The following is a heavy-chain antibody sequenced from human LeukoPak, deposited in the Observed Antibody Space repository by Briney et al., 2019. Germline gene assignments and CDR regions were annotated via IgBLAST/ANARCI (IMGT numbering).Heavy chain of an antibody. D-gene: IGHD3-22*01. J-gene: IGHJ6*03. CDR1: GGSISSYY. CDR3: ARETDYYDSSGYNYYYYMDV. Sequence: SETLSLTCTVSGGSISSYYWSWIRQPAGKGLEWIGRIYTSGSTNHNPSLKSRVTMSVDTSKNQFSLKLSSVTAADTAVYYCARETDYYDSSGYNYYYYMDVWGKGTTVTVSS. V-gene: IGHV4-4*07. CDR2: IYTSGST.